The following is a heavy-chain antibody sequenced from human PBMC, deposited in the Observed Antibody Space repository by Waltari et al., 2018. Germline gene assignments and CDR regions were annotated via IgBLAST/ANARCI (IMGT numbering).Heavy chain of an antibody. D-gene: IGHD5-18*01. V-gene: IGHV4-34*01. Sequence: SWIRQPPGKGLEWIGEINHSGSTNYNPSLKSRVTISVDTSKNQFSLKLSSVTAADTAVYYCARRLGDTAMVDYWGQVTLVTVSS. CDR3: ARRLGDTAMVDY. J-gene: IGHJ4*02. CDR2: INHSGST.